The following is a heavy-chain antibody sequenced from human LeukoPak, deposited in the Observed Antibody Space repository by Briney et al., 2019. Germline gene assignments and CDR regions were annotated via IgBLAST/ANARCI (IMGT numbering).Heavy chain of an antibody. Sequence: GGSLRLSCAASGFTFYDYGMSWVRQAPGKGLEWVSGINWNGGSTGYADSVKGRFTISRDNAKNSLYLQMNSLRAEDRALYYCARAMYYDFWSGYSPFDYWGQGTLVTVSS. J-gene: IGHJ4*02. CDR2: INWNGGST. CDR3: ARAMYYDFWSGYSPFDY. V-gene: IGHV3-20*04. D-gene: IGHD3-3*01. CDR1: GFTFYDYG.